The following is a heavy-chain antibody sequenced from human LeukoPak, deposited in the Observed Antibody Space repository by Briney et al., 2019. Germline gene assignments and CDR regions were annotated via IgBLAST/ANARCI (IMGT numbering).Heavy chain of an antibody. Sequence: TSETLSLTCTVSGGSISSGSYYWSWIRQPPGKGLEWIGSIYHSGSTYYNPSLKSRVAISVDTSKNQFSLKLSSVTAADTAVYYCASAPSSGYYPNAFDIWGQGTMVTVSS. J-gene: IGHJ3*02. V-gene: IGHV4-39*07. CDR3: ASAPSSGYYPNAFDI. CDR2: IYHSGST. CDR1: GGSISSGSYY. D-gene: IGHD3-22*01.